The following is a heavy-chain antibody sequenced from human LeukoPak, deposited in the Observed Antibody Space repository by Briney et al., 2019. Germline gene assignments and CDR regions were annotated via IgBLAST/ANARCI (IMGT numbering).Heavy chain of an antibody. CDR1: GFTFSSYG. CDR2: IRYDGSNK. V-gene: IGHV3-30*02. CDR3: AKVVRGQLLYMDY. Sequence: GGSLRLSCAASGFTFSSYGMHWVRQAPGKGLEWVAFIRYDGSNKYYADSVKGRFTISRDNSKNTLYLQMNSLRAEDTAVYYCAKVVRGQLLYMDYWGQGTLVTVSS. D-gene: IGHD2-2*02. J-gene: IGHJ4*02.